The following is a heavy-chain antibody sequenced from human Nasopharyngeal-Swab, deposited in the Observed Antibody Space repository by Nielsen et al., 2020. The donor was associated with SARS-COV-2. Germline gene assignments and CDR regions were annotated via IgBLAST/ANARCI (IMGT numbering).Heavy chain of an antibody. CDR3: ARVLKYDFWSGYYTGGDYYYMDV. CDR2: IYYSGST. J-gene: IGHJ6*03. V-gene: IGHV4-61*01. D-gene: IGHD3-3*01. Sequence: SETLSLTCTVSGGSVSSGSYYWSWIRQPPGKGLEWIRYIYYSGSTNYNPSLKSRVTISVDTSKNQFSLKLSSVTAADTAVYYCARVLKYDFWSGYYTGGDYYYMDVWGKGTTVTVSS. CDR1: GGSVSSGSYY.